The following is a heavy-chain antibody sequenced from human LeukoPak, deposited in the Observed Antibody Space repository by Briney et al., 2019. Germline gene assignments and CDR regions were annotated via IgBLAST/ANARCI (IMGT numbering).Heavy chain of an antibody. V-gene: IGHV3-23*01. CDR1: GFTFSNYA. D-gene: IGHD1-26*01. CDR2: VSGSGRNT. Sequence: GGSLRLSCAGSGFTFSNYAMTWVRQAPGKGLEWVSSVSGSGRNTFYPDSVEGWFTISRDNSKNTVYLQMNSLRADDTAVYYCAKPGGGNYFTHNYFHPWGQGTLVAVSS. CDR3: AKPGGGNYFTHNYFHP. J-gene: IGHJ5*02.